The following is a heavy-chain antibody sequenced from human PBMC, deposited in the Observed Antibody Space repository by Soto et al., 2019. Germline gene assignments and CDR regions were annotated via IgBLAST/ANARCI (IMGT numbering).Heavy chain of an antibody. CDR2: IYYSGST. CDR1: GGSISSGDYY. Sequence: QVQLQESGPGLVKPSQTLSLTCTVSGGSISSGDYYWRWIRQHPGKGLEWIGHIYYSGSTYYNPSLKSRITISIDTSKNQFSLERKTVTAADTAVYFCAREPFSLSINVFDIWGQGTEVIVSS. V-gene: IGHV4-31*03. CDR3: AREPFSLSINVFDI. J-gene: IGHJ3*02. D-gene: IGHD2-21*01.